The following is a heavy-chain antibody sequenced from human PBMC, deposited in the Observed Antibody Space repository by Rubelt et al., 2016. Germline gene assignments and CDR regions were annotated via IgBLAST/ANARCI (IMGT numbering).Heavy chain of an antibody. CDR1: GGSFSGYY. J-gene: IGHJ2*01. D-gene: IGHD1-14*01. V-gene: IGHV4-34*01. CDR3: ARPFGLTGDL. CDR2: IYYSGST. Sequence: QVQLQQWGAGLLKPSETLSLTCAVYGGSFSGYYWSWIRQPPGKGLEWIGSIYYSGSTYYNPSLKSRVTISVDTSKNQFSLKLSSVTAADTAVYYCARPFGLTGDLWGRGTLVTVSS.